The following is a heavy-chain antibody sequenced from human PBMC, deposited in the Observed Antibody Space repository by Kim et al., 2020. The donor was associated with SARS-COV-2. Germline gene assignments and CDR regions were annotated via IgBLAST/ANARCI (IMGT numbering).Heavy chain of an antibody. CDR3: ARALRNVGSYYFDY. D-gene: IGHD3-10*01. Sequence: PSFQGQVTISTDKSLSTAYLPWSSLKASDTAMYYCARALRNVGSYYFDYWGQGTLVTVSS. V-gene: IGHV5-51*01. J-gene: IGHJ4*02.